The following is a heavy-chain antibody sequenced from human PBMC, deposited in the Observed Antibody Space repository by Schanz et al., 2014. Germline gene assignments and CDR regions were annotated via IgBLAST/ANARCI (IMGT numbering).Heavy chain of an antibody. Sequence: VQLVESGGGLVKPGGSLRLSCAASGFTFNSYAMTWVRQAPGKGLEWLSYIATSSSTRHYADSVKGRVTISRDNAKNSLYLQMNSLKTEDTAMYYCARRASCSRIGCPFDSWGQGTLVTVSS. V-gene: IGHV3-48*01. D-gene: IGHD2-2*01. CDR2: IATSSSTR. J-gene: IGHJ4*02. CDR1: GFTFNSYA. CDR3: ARRASCSRIGCPFDS.